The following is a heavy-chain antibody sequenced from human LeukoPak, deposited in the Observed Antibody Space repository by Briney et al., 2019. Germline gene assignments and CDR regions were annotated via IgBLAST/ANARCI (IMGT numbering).Heavy chain of an antibody. CDR2: VSSSSSYI. J-gene: IGHJ4*02. V-gene: IGHV3-21*01. CDR3: ATENRGWFDY. CDR1: GFTFSSYS. D-gene: IGHD1-14*01. Sequence: GGSLRLSCAASGFTFSSYSMNWVRQAPGKGLEWVSSVSSSSSYIYYADSVKGRFTISRDNAKNSLYLQMNSLRAEDTAVYYCATENRGWFDYWGQGTLVTVSS.